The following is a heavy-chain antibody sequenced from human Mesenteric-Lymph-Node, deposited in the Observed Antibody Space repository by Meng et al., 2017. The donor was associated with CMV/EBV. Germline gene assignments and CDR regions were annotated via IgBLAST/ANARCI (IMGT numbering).Heavy chain of an antibody. J-gene: IGHJ4*02. CDR2: IKQDGSEK. V-gene: IGHV3-7*01. Sequence: GESLKISCAASGFIFSHHAMYWVRQAPGKGLEWVANIKQDGSEKYYVDSVKGRFTISRDNAKNSLYLQMNSLRAEDTAVYYCARRTDFWSGYYRVAYFDYWGQGTLVTVSS. D-gene: IGHD3-3*01. CDR1: GFIFSHHA. CDR3: ARRTDFWSGYYRVAYFDY.